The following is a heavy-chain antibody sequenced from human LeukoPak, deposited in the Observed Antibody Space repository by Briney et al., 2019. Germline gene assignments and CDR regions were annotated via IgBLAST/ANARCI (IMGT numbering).Heavy chain of an antibody. CDR1: TFTFSSYG. CDR2: IQYDGNKR. V-gene: IGHV3-30*02. J-gene: IGHJ4*02. Sequence: PGGSLRLSCAASTFTFSSYGMHWVRQAPGKGLEWVAFIQYDGNKRYYADSVKGRFTISRDNSKNTLYLQMNSLRPEDTALYYCANTMYSSAWSPFDYWGRGTLVTASS. CDR3: ANTMYSSAWSPFDY. D-gene: IGHD6-19*01.